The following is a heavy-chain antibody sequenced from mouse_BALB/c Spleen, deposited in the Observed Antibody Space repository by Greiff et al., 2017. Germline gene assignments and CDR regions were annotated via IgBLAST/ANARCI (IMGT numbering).Heavy chain of an antibody. D-gene: IGHD2-4*01. J-gene: IGHJ3*01. Sequence: EVMLVESGGGLVKPGGSLKLSCAASGFTFSSYAMSWVRQSPEKRLEWVAEISSGGSYTYYPDTVTGRFTISRDNAKNTLYLEMSSLRSEDTAMYYCARGDDYDRAWFAYWGQGTLVTVSA. CDR1: GFTFSSYA. CDR2: ISSGGSYT. CDR3: ARGDDYDRAWFAY. V-gene: IGHV5-9-4*01.